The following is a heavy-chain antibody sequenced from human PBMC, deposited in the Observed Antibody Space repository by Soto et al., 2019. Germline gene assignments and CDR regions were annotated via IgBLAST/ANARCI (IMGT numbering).Heavy chain of an antibody. D-gene: IGHD4-4*01. CDR3: AKGYGNVRGHYFDS. CDR2: ISGSGSST. J-gene: IGHJ4*02. CDR1: GFSFSSYA. V-gene: IGHV3-23*01. Sequence: EVQLLESGGGLVQPGKSLRLSCVASGFSFSSYAMSWVRQAPGKGLEWVSGISGSGSSTYYADSVKGRFTFSRDNSKNTLSLQMNSLKAADSAVYYCAKGYGNVRGHYFDSWCQGTLVTVSS.